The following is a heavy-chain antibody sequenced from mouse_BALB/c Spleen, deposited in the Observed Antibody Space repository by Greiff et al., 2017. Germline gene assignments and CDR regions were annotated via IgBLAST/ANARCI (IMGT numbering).Heavy chain of an antibody. CDR2: ISYSGST. Sequence: ESGPGLVKPSQSLSLTCTVTGYSITSDYAWNWIRQFPGNTLEWMGYISYSGSTSYNPSLKSRISITRDTSKNQFFLQLNSVTTEDTATYYCATMITTSWYFEVWGAGTTVTVSS. J-gene: IGHJ1*01. V-gene: IGHV3-2*02. CDR1: GYSITSDYA. CDR3: ATMITTSWYFEV. D-gene: IGHD2-4*01.